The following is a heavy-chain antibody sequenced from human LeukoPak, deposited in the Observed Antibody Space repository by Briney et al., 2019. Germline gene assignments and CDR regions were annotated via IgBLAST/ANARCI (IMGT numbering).Heavy chain of an antibody. D-gene: IGHD6-19*01. CDR2: IYYSGST. J-gene: IGHJ4*02. V-gene: IGHV4-59*12. CDR3: ARGLAVAAYYFDY. Sequence: SETLSLTCTVSGASISIYYWSWIRQPPGKGLEWIGCIYYSGSTYYNPSLKSRVTISVDRSKNQFSLKLSSVTAADTAVYYCARGLAVAAYYFDYWGQRTLVTVSS. CDR1: GASISIYY.